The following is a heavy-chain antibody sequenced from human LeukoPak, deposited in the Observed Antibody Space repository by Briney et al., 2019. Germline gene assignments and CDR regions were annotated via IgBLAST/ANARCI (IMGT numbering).Heavy chain of an antibody. CDR3: ASYPRSIPTPPFDY. CDR1: GYTFTAQY. D-gene: IGHD2-21*01. J-gene: IGHJ4*02. Sequence: ASVKVSCKASGYTFTAQYMHWVRQAPGQGLEWMGWINSNNGDTKYAQSFLGRVTMTRDTSTTTAYMELSSLRSDDTAVYFCASYPRSIPTPPFDYWGQGTLVTVSS. V-gene: IGHV1-2*02. CDR2: INSNNGDT.